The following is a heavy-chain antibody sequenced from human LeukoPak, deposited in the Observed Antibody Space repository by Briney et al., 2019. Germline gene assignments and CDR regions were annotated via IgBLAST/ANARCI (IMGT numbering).Heavy chain of an antibody. CDR1: GFSVSSNY. D-gene: IGHD5-12*01. J-gene: IGHJ4*02. CDR3: AKSGYDSPCFDY. Sequence: GGSLRLSCAASGFSVSSNYMSWVRQAPGKGLEWVTVIYSGGNTYYADSVKGRFTISRDNSKNTLYLQMNSLRAEDTAVYYCAKSGYDSPCFDYWGQGTLVTVSS. CDR2: IYSGGNT. V-gene: IGHV3-66*01.